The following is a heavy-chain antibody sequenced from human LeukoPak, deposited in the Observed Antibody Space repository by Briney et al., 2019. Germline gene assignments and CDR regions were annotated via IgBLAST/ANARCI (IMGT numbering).Heavy chain of an antibody. Sequence: PSETLSLTCAVYGGSFSGYYWSWIRQPPGKGLEWIGKINHSGSTNYNPSLKSRVTISVETSKNQFSLKLSSVTAADTAVYYCARDSYDYVWGSYPRPVDYWGQGTLVTVSS. CDR2: INHSGST. V-gene: IGHV4-34*01. CDR1: GGSFSGYY. J-gene: IGHJ4*02. D-gene: IGHD3-16*02. CDR3: ARDSYDYVWGSYPRPVDY.